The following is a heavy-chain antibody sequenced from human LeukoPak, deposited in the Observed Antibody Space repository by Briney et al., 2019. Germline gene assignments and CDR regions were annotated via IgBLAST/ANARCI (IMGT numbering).Heavy chain of an antibody. CDR1: GYSFTSYW. CDR3: ARLSYDSSGYYQRPDAFDI. J-gene: IGHJ3*02. CDR2: IYPGDSDT. D-gene: IGHD3-22*01. Sequence: GESLKISCKGSGYSFTSYWIGWVRPMPGKGLEWMGIIYPGDSDTRYSPSFQGQATISADKSISTAYLQWSSLKASDTAMYYCARLSYDSSGYYQRPDAFDIWGQGTMVTVSS. V-gene: IGHV5-51*01.